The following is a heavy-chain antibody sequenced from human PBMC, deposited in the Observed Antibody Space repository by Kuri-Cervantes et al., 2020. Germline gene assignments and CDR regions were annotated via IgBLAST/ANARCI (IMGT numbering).Heavy chain of an antibody. Sequence: GESLKISCAASKFTFSHYSFNWVRQAPGKGLEWVSYISGGGTTIHYADSVKGRFTISRDNAKNSLYLQMNSLRDEDTAVYYCARGRDGYNNWGQGTLVTVSS. CDR3: ARGRDGYNN. V-gene: IGHV3-48*02. J-gene: IGHJ4*02. D-gene: IGHD5-24*01. CDR1: KFTFSHYS. CDR2: ISGGGTTI.